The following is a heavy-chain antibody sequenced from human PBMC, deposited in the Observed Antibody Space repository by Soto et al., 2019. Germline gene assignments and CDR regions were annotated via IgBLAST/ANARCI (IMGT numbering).Heavy chain of an antibody. Sequence: QVQLVQSGAEVKKPGSSVKVSCKASGGTFSSYAISWVRQAPGQGLEWMGGIIPLFGTANYAQKFQGRVTITADESTSTAYMELSSLRSEDTAVYYCARDSGTVTTEESYYYYGMDVWGQGTTVTVSS. CDR1: GGTFSSYA. CDR3: ARDSGTVTTEESYYYYGMDV. D-gene: IGHD4-17*01. CDR2: IIPLFGTA. J-gene: IGHJ6*02. V-gene: IGHV1-69*12.